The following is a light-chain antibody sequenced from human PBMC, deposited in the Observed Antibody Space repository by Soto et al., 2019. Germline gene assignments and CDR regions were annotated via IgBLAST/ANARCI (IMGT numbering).Light chain of an antibody. CDR1: LSVRNY. CDR3: QQSYSVPFT. CDR2: AAS. V-gene: IGKV1-39*01. Sequence: DIPLTQSPSSLSASVGDRVTISCRASLSVRNYLSWYQWKPGKAPSLLIYAASSLHSGVPSRFSGSAAGADVTLTINNLHPEDFATYYCQQSYSVPFTFGQGTRLQLK. J-gene: IGKJ5*01.